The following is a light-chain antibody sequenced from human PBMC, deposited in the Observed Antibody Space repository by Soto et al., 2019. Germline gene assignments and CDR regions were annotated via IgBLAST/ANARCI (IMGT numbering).Light chain of an antibody. V-gene: IGKV3-15*01. J-gene: IGKJ2*01. Sequence: EIAMTQSPATLSVSPGERATLSCRASQSISTELAWYQQIPGQPPRLLIYSASTRATGVPARFTGSGSGSEFTLTIGGLQSEDFAIYYCQQGHNWPLPFGQGTRLEI. CDR2: SAS. CDR3: QQGHNWPLP. CDR1: QSISTE.